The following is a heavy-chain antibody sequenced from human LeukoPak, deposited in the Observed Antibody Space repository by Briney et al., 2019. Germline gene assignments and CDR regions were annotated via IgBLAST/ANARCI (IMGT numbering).Heavy chain of an antibody. V-gene: IGHV3-30-3*01. J-gene: IGHJ6*03. CDR2: ISYDGSNK. CDR3: ARIAALYHYYMDV. D-gene: IGHD3-22*01. CDR1: GFTFSSYA. Sequence: GGSLRLSCAASGFTFSSYAMHWVRQAPGKGLEWVAVISYDGSNKYYADSVKGRFTISRDNSKNTLYLQMNSLRAEDTAAYYCARIAALYHYYMDVWGKGTTVTVSS.